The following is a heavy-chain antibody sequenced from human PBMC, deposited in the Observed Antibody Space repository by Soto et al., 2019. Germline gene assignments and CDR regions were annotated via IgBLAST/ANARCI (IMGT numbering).Heavy chain of an antibody. J-gene: IGHJ4*02. CDR3: ASYRGYSYGYVTLGFDY. CDR1: GGSISSGDYY. V-gene: IGHV4-30-4*01. Sequence: SETLSLTCTVSGGSISSGDYYWSWIRQPPGKGLEWIGYIYYSGSTYYNPSLKSRVTISVDTSKNQFSLKLSSVTAADTAVYYCASYRGYSYGYVTLGFDYWGQGTLVTVSS. D-gene: IGHD5-18*01. CDR2: IYYSGST.